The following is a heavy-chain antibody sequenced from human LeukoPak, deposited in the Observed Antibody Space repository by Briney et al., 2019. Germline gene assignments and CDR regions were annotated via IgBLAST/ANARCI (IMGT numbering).Heavy chain of an antibody. CDR2: INHSGST. D-gene: IGHD1-1*01. CDR1: GGSFSGYY. Sequence: SETLSLTCAVYGGSFSGYYWSWIRQPPGKGLEWIGEINHSGSTNYNPSLKSRVTISVDTSKNQFSLKLSSVTAADTAVYYCARAVQLERPPPLIDYYYMDVWGKGTTVTVSS. V-gene: IGHV4-34*01. J-gene: IGHJ6*03. CDR3: ARAVQLERPPPLIDYYYMDV.